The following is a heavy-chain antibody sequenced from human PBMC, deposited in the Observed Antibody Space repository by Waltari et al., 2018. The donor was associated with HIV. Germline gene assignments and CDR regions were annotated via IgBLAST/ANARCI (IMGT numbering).Heavy chain of an antibody. J-gene: IGHJ4*02. V-gene: IGHV4-34*01. Sequence: QVQLQQWGAGLLKPSETLSLTCAVYGGSFRGYYWSWIRQPPGKGLEWIGEINHSGSTNYNPSLKSRVTISVDTSKNQFSLKLSSVTAADTAVYYCARERGYSGYAVFDYWGQGTLVTVSS. D-gene: IGHD5-12*01. CDR2: INHSGST. CDR1: GGSFRGYY. CDR3: ARERGYSGYAVFDY.